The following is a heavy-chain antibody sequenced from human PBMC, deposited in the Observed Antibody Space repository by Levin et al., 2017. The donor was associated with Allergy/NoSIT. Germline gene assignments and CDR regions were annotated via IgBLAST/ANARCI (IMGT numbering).Heavy chain of an antibody. CDR3: ARGRGYWGENFDY. D-gene: IGHD7-27*01. CDR1: GGSISSGDYY. CDR2: MYYTGST. V-gene: IGHV4-30-4*01. J-gene: IGHJ4*02. Sequence: SETLSLTCTVSGGSISSGDYYWSWIRQPPGTGLEWIGYMYYTGSTYYNPSLKSRVTILVDTSKNQFSLKLSSVTAADTAVYYCARGRGYWGENFDYWGQGTLVTVSS.